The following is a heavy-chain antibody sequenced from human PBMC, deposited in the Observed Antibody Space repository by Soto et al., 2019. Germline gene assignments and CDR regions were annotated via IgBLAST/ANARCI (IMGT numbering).Heavy chain of an antibody. Sequence: VGSLRLSCAASGFNIGAYWMTWVRQAPGKGLEWVASLKEDGSEKYYVDSVKGRFTISRDIAKNSLYLQMNSLRGEDTAVYYCARTIVVVVPDNFDHWGQGAMVTVSS. D-gene: IGHD3-22*01. CDR2: LKEDGSEK. CDR1: GFNIGAYW. V-gene: IGHV3-7*01. J-gene: IGHJ4*02. CDR3: ARTIVVVVPDNFDH.